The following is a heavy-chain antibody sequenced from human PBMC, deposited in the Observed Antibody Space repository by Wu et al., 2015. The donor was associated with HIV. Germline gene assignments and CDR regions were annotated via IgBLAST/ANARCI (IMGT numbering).Heavy chain of an antibody. V-gene: IGHV1-69*13. Sequence: QVQLVQSGAEVKKPGSSVKVSCKASGGTFSSYAISWVRQARGQGLEWMGWIIPIYGTANYAQKFQGRVTITADESTSTAYMELSSLRSEDTAVYYCARNGGSFIISDYYYYMDVWGKGTTVTVSS. CDR3: ARNGGSFIISDYYYYMDV. CDR1: GGTFSSYA. CDR2: IIPIYGTA. D-gene: IGHD1-26*01. J-gene: IGHJ6*03.